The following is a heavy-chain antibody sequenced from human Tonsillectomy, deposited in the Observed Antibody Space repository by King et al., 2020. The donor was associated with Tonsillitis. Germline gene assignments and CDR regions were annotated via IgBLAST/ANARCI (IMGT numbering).Heavy chain of an antibody. CDR3: VKLRGYGEGMLAFPH. D-gene: IGHD4-17*01. V-gene: IGHV3-64D*06. Sequence: VQLVESGGGLVQPGGSLRLSCSASGFTFSSYAMHWVRQAPGKGLEYVSAISSNGGSTYYAASLKVRFTISRDNSKNTLYLQISSLRAEDTAVYYCVKLRGYGEGMLAFPHWGQGTLVTVSS. CDR2: ISSNGGST. CDR1: GFTFSSYA. J-gene: IGHJ1*01.